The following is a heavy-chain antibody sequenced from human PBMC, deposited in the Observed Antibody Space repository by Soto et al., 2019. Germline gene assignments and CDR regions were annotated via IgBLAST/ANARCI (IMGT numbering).Heavy chain of an antibody. CDR2: ISWNSGSI. Sequence: QTGGSLRLSCAASGFTFDDYAMHWVRQAPGKGLEWVSGISWNSGSIGYADSVKGRFTISRDNAKNSLYLQMNSLRAEDTALYYCAKDFGGGGSLRAFDIWGQGTMVTVSS. D-gene: IGHD2-15*01. V-gene: IGHV3-9*01. J-gene: IGHJ3*02. CDR1: GFTFDDYA. CDR3: AKDFGGGGSLRAFDI.